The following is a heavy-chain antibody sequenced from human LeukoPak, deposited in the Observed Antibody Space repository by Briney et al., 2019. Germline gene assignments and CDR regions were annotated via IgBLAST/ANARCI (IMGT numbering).Heavy chain of an antibody. V-gene: IGHV4-39*01. CDR1: GGSISSSSYY. CDR3: ASLGRSDSLGAFDI. Sequence: PSETLSLTCTVSGGSISSSSYYWGWIRQPPGKGLEWIGSIYYSGSTYYNPSLKSRVTISVDTSKNQFSPKLSSVTAADTAVYYCASLGRSDSLGAFDIWGQGTMVTVSS. D-gene: IGHD3-16*01. CDR2: IYYSGST. J-gene: IGHJ3*02.